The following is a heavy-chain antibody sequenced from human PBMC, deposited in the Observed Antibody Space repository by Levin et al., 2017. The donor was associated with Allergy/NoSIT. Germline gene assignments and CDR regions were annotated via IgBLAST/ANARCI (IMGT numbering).Heavy chain of an antibody. CDR3: ARGRGGGLHYFDY. Sequence: GGSLRLSCTASGFTFSSYWMHWVRQTPGKGLVWVSRINPDGNSTTYADSVKGRFTISRDNAKNTLYLQVNSLRAEDTAVYYCARGRGGGLHYFDYWGQGTLITVSS. CDR2: INPDGNST. CDR1: GFTFSSYW. D-gene: IGHD4-23*01. V-gene: IGHV3-74*01. J-gene: IGHJ4*02.